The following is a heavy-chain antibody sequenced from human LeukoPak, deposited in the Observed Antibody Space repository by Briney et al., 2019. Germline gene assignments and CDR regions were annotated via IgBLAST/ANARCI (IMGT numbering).Heavy chain of an antibody. D-gene: IGHD5-18*01. V-gene: IGHV4-39*01. J-gene: IGHJ4*02. CDR3: ARLGDTAMVDGGPGFDY. CDR1: GGSISSSSYY. Sequence: SETLSLTCTVSGGSISSSSYYWGWIRQPPGKGREWIGSIYYSGSTYYNPSLKSRVTISVDTSKNQFSLKLSSVPAADTAVYYCARLGDTAMVDGGPGFDYWGQGTLITVSS. CDR2: IYYSGST.